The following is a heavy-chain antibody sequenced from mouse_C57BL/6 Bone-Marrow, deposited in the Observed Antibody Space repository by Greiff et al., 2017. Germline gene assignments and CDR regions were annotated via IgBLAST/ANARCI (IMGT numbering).Heavy chain of an antibody. J-gene: IGHJ1*03. V-gene: IGHV2-9-1*01. CDR1: GFSLTSYA. Sequence: VQLQQSGPGLVAPSPSLSITCTVSGFSLTSYAISWVRQPPGKGLEWLGVIWTGGGTNYNSALKSRLSISKDNSKSQVFLEMNSLQTDDTARYYCARTSIYDGYYDWYFDVWGTGTTVTVSS. D-gene: IGHD2-3*01. CDR2: IWTGGGT. CDR3: ARTSIYDGYYDWYFDV.